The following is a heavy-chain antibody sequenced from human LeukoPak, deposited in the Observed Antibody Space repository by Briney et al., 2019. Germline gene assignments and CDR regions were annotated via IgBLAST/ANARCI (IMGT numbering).Heavy chain of an antibody. CDR3: ARVVPAAYKYYYYGMDV. D-gene: IGHD2-2*01. J-gene: IGHJ6*02. CDR1: GGSFSGHY. Sequence: PSETLSLTCAVNGGSFSGHYWTWIRQSPGKGLEWIGEVNHSGSTNYNPSLKSRVTISVDTSKNQFSLKLISVTAADTAVYYCARVVPAAYKYYYYGMDVWGQGTTVTVSS. CDR2: VNHSGST. V-gene: IGHV4-34*01.